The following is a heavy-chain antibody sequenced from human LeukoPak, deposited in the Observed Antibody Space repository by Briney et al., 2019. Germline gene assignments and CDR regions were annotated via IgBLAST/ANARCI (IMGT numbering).Heavy chain of an antibody. Sequence: GASVKVSCKASGGTFSSYAISWVRQAPGQGLEWMGGIIPIFGTAYYAQKFQGRVTITADESTSTAYMELSSLRSEDTAVYYCARAEDGSGGTYYFDYWGQGTLVTVSS. V-gene: IGHV1-69*13. J-gene: IGHJ4*02. CDR3: ARAEDGSGGTYYFDY. D-gene: IGHD5-24*01. CDR2: IIPIFGTA. CDR1: GGTFSSYA.